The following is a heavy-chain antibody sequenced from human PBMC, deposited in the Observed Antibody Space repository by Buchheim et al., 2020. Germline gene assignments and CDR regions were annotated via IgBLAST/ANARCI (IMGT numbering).Heavy chain of an antibody. Sequence: QVQLVESGGGVVQPGRSLRLSCAASGFTFSSYAMHWVRQAPGKGLEWVAVISYDGSNKYYADSVKGRFTISRDNAKNSLFLQVNSLRAEDTAVYYCARGQGRASTLWGQGTL. CDR2: ISYDGSNK. D-gene: IGHD2-2*01. CDR3: ARGQGRASTL. J-gene: IGHJ4*02. CDR1: GFTFSSYA. V-gene: IGHV3-30-3*01.